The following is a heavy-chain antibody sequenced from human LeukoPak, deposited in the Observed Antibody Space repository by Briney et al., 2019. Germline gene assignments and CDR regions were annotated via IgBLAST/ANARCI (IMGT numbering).Heavy chain of an antibody. CDR3: ARDRGYYDFWSGYSSYYYYGMDV. J-gene: IGHJ6*02. CDR2: IYYSGST. CDR1: GGSISSYY. D-gene: IGHD3-3*01. V-gene: IGHV4-59*01. Sequence: PSETLSLTCTVSGGSISSYYWSWIRQHPGKGLEWIGYIYYSGSTNYNPSLKSRVTISVGTSKNQFSLKLSSVTAADTAVYYCARDRGYYDFWSGYSSYYYYGMDVWGQGTTVTVSS.